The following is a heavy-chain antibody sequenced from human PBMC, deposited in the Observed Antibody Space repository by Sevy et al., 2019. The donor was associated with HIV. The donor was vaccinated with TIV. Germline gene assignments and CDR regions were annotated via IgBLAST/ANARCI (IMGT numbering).Heavy chain of an antibody. V-gene: IGHV3-30*02. Sequence: GSLRLSCAASGFTFSSYGMHWVRQAPGKGLEWVAFIRYDGSNKYYADSVKGRFTISRDNSKNTLYLQMNSLRAEDTAVYYCAKDRADIVVVPAANDYYYGMDVWGQGTTVTVSS. D-gene: IGHD2-2*01. CDR3: AKDRADIVVVPAANDYYYGMDV. J-gene: IGHJ6*02. CDR2: IRYDGSNK. CDR1: GFTFSSYG.